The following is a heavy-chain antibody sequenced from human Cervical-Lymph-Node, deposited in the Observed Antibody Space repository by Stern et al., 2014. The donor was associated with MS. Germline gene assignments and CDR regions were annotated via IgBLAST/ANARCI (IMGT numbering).Heavy chain of an antibody. CDR1: GYTFTSYD. Sequence: QVQLVQSGAEVKKPGASVKVSCKASGYTFTSYDINWVRQATGQGLEWMGWMNPNSGNTGYAQKFQGRVTLTRNTPISTDYMELSSLKSEDTAGYYGSRVPHRYSRHHAPRGYWGQGTLVTVSS. J-gene: IGHJ4*02. CDR2: MNPNSGNT. CDR3: SRVPHRYSRHHAPRGY. V-gene: IGHV1-8*01. D-gene: IGHD5-18*01.